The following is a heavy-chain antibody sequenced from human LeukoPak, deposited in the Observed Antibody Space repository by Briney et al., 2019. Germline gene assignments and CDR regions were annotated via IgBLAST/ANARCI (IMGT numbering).Heavy chain of an antibody. CDR1: GGSISISSYY. J-gene: IGHJ4*02. CDR3: ARHGVHQNYDY. V-gene: IGHV4-39*01. CDR2: IYYSGST. D-gene: IGHD1-1*01. Sequence: PAETLSLTCTVSGGSISISSYYWSWIRQPPGKGLEWIGSIYYSGSTYYNPSLKSRVTISVDTSKNQFSLKLRSVTAADTALYYCARHGVHQNYDYWGQGTLVTVSS.